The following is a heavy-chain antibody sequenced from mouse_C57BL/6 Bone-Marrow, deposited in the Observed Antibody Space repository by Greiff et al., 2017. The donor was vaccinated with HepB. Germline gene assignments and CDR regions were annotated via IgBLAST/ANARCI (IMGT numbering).Heavy chain of an antibody. V-gene: IGHV6-3*01. CDR1: GFTFSNYW. J-gene: IGHJ2*01. CDR2: IRLKSDNYAT. CDR3: TTDYFDY. Sequence: EVKVEESGGGLVQPGGSMKLSCVASGFTFSNYWMNWVRQSPEKGLEWVAQIRLKSDNYATHYAESVKGRFTISRDDSKSSVYLQMHNLRAEDTGIYYCTTDYFDYWGQGTTLTVSS.